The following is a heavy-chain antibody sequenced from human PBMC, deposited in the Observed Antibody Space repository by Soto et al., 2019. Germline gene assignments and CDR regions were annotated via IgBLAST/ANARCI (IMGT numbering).Heavy chain of an antibody. J-gene: IGHJ1*01. Sequence: EVQLVESGGGLVEPGGSLRLSCAASGFTFSNAWMNWVRQAPGKGLEWVGRIKSKTDGVTTDYAAPVKGRFTISRDDSKNTLYLQMNSLKTEDTAVYYCTTRVVVVAATDFQHWGQGTLVTVSS. CDR2: IKSKTDGVTT. CDR3: TTRVVVVAATDFQH. D-gene: IGHD2-15*01. CDR1: GFTFSNAW. V-gene: IGHV3-15*07.